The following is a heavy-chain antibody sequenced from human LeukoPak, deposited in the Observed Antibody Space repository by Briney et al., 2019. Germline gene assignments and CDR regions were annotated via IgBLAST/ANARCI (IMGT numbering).Heavy chain of an antibody. D-gene: IGHD3-16*01. J-gene: IGHJ4*02. CDR3: ARLSTDGGTYFLS. Sequence: SETLSLTCTASGASIRTKNSYWGWIRQPPGKELEWIGTVYYNGNTHYNPSLASRVTISGDTSRNRFSLKLASVTAADTAVYYCARLSTDGGTYFLSWGQGTLVTVSS. CDR2: VYYNGNT. CDR1: GASIRTKNSY. V-gene: IGHV4-39*01.